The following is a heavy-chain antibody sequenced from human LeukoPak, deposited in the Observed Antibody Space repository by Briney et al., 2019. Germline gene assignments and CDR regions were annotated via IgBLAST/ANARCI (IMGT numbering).Heavy chain of an antibody. CDR2: INHSGST. CDR3: MRVVIAASPDAFDI. J-gene: IGHJ3*02. Sequence: KPSETLSLTCAVYGGSFSGYYWSWIRQPPGKGLEWIGEINHSGSTNYNPSLKSRVAISVDTSKNQFSLKLTSVTAADTALYYCMRVVIAASPDAFDIWGQGIMVTVSS. V-gene: IGHV4-34*01. D-gene: IGHD2-15*01. CDR1: GGSFSGYY.